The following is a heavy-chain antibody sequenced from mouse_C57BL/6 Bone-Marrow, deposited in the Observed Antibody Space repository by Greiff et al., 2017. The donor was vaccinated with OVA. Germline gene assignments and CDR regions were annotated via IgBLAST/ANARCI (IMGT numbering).Heavy chain of an antibody. J-gene: IGHJ4*01. D-gene: IGHD2-5*01. CDR2: IWRGGST. CDR1: GFSLTSYG. CDR3: AKRLYSNYGGYAMDY. V-gene: IGHV2-5*01. Sequence: VMLVESGPGLVQPSQSLSITCTVSGFSLTSYGVHWVRQSPGKGLEWLGVIWRGGSTDYNAAFMSRLSITKDNSKSQVFFKMNSLQADDTAIYYCAKRLYSNYGGYAMDYWGQGTSVTVSS.